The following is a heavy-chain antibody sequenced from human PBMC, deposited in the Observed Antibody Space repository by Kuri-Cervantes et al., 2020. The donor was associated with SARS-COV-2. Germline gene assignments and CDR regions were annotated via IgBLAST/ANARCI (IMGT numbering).Heavy chain of an antibody. CDR1: GFTFSDYY. D-gene: IGHD3-22*01. Sequence: GGSLRLSCAASGFTFSDYYMSWIRQAPGKGLEWVANIKQDGSEKYYVDSVKGRFTISRDNAKNSLYLQMNSLRAEDTAVYYCARDRGTSGYLSFDYWGQGTLVTVSS. J-gene: IGHJ4*02. V-gene: IGHV3-7*01. CDR3: ARDRGTSGYLSFDY. CDR2: IKQDGSEK.